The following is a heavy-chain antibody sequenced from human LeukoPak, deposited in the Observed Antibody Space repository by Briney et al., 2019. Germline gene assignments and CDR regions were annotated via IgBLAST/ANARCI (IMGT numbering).Heavy chain of an antibody. Sequence: GGSLRLSCAASGFMFSSYEMNWVRQAPGKGLEWISHISSSGSTIYYADSVKGRLTISRDNAKNSLYLQMNSLRAEDTAVYHCAREGADGNYYFDYWGRGTLVTVSS. CDR3: AREGADGNYYFDY. CDR1: GFMFSSYE. J-gene: IGHJ4*02. V-gene: IGHV3-48*03. CDR2: ISSSGSTI. D-gene: IGHD1-26*01.